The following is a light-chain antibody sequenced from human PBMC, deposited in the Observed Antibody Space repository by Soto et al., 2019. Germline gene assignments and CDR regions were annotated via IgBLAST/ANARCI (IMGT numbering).Light chain of an antibody. J-gene: IGKJ1*01. CDR3: QQYGSSPWT. V-gene: IGKV3-20*01. CDR1: QSVSSSY. CDR2: GAS. Sequence: EIVLTQSPGTLSLSPGERATLSCRASQSVSSSYLAWYQQKPGQAPRLLIYGASSRATGIPDRFSGSASGTDFTLPISRLEPEDFAVYYCQQYGSSPWTFGQGTKVEIK.